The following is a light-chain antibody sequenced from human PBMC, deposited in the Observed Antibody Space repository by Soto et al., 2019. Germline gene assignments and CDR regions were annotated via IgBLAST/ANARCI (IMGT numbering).Light chain of an antibody. V-gene: IGKV3-20*01. CDR1: QRVTSSY. CDR3: QQHGSSLALT. J-gene: IGKJ4*01. CDR2: GAS. Sequence: DIVLTQSPVPLSLSPRETATVSCRASQRVTSSYLAWYQQKPGQAPRLLIYGASSRATGIPDRFSGSGSGTDFTLTISRLEPEAFAVYYCQQHGSSLALTFGGGTKVDIK.